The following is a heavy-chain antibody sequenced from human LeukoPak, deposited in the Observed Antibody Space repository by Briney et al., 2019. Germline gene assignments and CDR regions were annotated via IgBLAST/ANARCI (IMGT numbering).Heavy chain of an antibody. D-gene: IGHD6-13*01. J-gene: IGHJ2*01. CDR2: IYTSGST. V-gene: IGHV4-61*02. Sequence: PSETLSLTCTVSGDTIASGNYYWSWLRQPAGKGLEWFGRIYTSGSTNYNPSLKSRGTMSVDMSKNQFSLELSSMIAAGTAMYYCARVSSSWYQDWYFDLWGRGTLVTVPS. CDR3: ARVSSSWYQDWYFDL. CDR1: GDTIASGNYY.